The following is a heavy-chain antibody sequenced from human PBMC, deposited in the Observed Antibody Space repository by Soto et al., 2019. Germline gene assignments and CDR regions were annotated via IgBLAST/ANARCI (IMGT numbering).Heavy chain of an antibody. D-gene: IGHD5-12*01. CDR2: ISSRSDYI. Sequence: EVQLVESGGGLVKPGGSLRLSCAASGFTFSSYSMNWVRQAPGKGLEWVSAISSRSDYIYYAVSVKGRFTISRDNAKHSLYLQMSSLTVEDTAVYYCASFAPVSGYDSRSGVYWGQGTLVTVSS. CDR3: ASFAPVSGYDSRSGVY. J-gene: IGHJ4*02. CDR1: GFTFSSYS. V-gene: IGHV3-21*01.